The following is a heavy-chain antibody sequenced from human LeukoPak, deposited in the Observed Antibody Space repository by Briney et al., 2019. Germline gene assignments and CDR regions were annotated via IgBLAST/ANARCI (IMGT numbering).Heavy chain of an antibody. J-gene: IGHJ6*02. V-gene: IGHV3-30*18. Sequence: GRSLRLSCAASGFTFSSYGMHWVRQAPGKGLEWVAVISYDGSNKYYADSVKGRFTTSRDNSKNTLYLQMNSLRAEDTAVYYCAKDRESIAAAGRNPFYYYGMDVWGQGTTVTVSS. CDR1: GFTFSSYG. CDR2: ISYDGSNK. CDR3: AKDRESIAAAGRNPFYYYGMDV. D-gene: IGHD6-13*01.